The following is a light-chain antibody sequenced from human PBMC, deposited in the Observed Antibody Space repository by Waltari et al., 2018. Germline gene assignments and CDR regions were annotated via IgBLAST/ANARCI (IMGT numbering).Light chain of an antibody. V-gene: IGKV3-20*01. CDR2: GAS. CDR1: QSVSRA. J-gene: IGKJ1*01. Sequence: EIVLTQSPGTLSLSLGERATVSCRASQSVSRALAWYQQKPGQGPRLLIYGASTRATDIPDRFSGSGSGTDFSLTISRLEPDDFAVYYCQHYLRLPVTFGQGTTVEI. CDR3: QHYLRLPVT.